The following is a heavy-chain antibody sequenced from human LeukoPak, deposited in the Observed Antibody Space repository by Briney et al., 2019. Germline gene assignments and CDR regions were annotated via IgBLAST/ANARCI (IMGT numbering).Heavy chain of an antibody. V-gene: IGHV3-13*01. CDR2: IGTAGDS. J-gene: IGHJ2*01. CDR1: GFTFSTYD. Sequence: GGSLRPSCAASGFTFSTYDMHWVRQAPGKGLEWVSIIGTAGDSYSPGSVKGRFTISRDNAKNSLHLQMNSLRAGDTAVYYCARGGPGWYFDLWGRGTLVTVSS. CDR3: ARGGPGWYFDL.